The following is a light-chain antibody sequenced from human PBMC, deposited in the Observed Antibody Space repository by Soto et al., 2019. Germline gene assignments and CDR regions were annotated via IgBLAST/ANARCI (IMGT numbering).Light chain of an antibody. CDR1: QSVSSY. J-gene: IGKJ1*01. Sequence: EIVLTQSPATLSLSPGERATLSCRASQSVSSYLAWYQQKPGQAPRLLIYDASNRATGIPARLSGSGSGTDFTLTISSLEPEDFEVYYCQHRSNWPGTFGQGTKVEIK. CDR2: DAS. V-gene: IGKV3-11*01. CDR3: QHRSNWPGT.